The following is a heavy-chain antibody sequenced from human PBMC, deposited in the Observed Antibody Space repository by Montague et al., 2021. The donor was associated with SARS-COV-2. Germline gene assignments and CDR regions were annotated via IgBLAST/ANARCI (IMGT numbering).Heavy chain of an antibody. CDR1: GGSMSGYY. V-gene: IGHV4-59*01. CDR3: ARAQNTCFIANGVNDFDV. Sequence: SETLSLTYEVSGGSMSGYYWTWIRQSPGKGLEWIGYVYYTGSTKYNPSLKTRVSLSLDTSKNHFSLHLSSVTAADTAMYYCARAQNTCFIANGVNDFDVWGQGAMVTVSS. J-gene: IGHJ6*02. CDR2: VYYTGST. D-gene: IGHD3-3*01.